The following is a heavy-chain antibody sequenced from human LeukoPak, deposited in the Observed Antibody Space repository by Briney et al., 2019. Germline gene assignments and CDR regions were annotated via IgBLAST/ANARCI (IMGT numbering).Heavy chain of an antibody. CDR1: GFTFSSYA. Sequence: GGSLRLSCAASGFTFSSYAMHWVRQAPGKGLEWVAVISYDGSNKYYADSVKGRFTISRDNSKNTLYLQMNSLRAKDTAVYYCARTDYYYDSDGLQYFQHWGQGTQVIVSS. CDR2: ISYDGSNK. D-gene: IGHD3-22*01. CDR3: ARTDYYYDSDGLQYFQH. V-gene: IGHV3-30*04. J-gene: IGHJ1*01.